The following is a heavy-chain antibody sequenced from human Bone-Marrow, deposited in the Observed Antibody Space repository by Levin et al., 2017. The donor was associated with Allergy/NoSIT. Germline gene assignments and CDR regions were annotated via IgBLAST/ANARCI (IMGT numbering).Heavy chain of an antibody. D-gene: IGHD2-15*01. CDR1: GFTFSDAW. CDR3: TSDLRY. CDR2: IKSKTDGGTI. Sequence: GGSLRLSCAASGFTFSDAWMSWVRQAPGRGLEWVGRIKSKTDGGTINYAAPVKGRFFISRDDSKNTLYLQMNSLKTEDTAIYYCTSDLRYWGQGTLLTVSS. J-gene: IGHJ4*02. V-gene: IGHV3-15*01.